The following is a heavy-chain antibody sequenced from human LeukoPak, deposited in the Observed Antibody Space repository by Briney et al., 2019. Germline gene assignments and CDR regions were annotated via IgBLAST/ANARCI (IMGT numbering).Heavy chain of an antibody. CDR3: GRDNCSGGSCYNP. CDR2: ISSSGSTI. Sequence: GGSLRLSCAASGYTFSDYYMSWIRQAPGKGLEWVSYISSSGSTIYYADSVKGRFTISRDNAKNSLYLQMNSLRAEDTAVYYCGRDNCSGGSCYNPWGQGTLVTVSS. J-gene: IGHJ5*02. D-gene: IGHD2-15*01. V-gene: IGHV3-11*01. CDR1: GYTFSDYY.